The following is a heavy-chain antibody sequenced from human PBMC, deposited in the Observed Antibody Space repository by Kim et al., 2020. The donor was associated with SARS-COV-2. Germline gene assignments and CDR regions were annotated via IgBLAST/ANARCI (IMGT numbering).Heavy chain of an antibody. J-gene: IGHJ6*02. CDR3: ARLGYCSSTSCDYGMDV. D-gene: IGHD2-2*01. V-gene: IGHV4-30-2*05. Sequence: PKLRVTISVDTSKNQFSLKLSSVTAADTAVYYCARLGYCSSTSCDYGMDVWGQGTTVTVSS.